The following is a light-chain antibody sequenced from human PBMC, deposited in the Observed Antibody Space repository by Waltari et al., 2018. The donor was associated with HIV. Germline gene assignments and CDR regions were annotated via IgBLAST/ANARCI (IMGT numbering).Light chain of an antibody. CDR1: QSVGTY. CDR2: DVS. Sequence: EIVLTQSPATLSLSPGERATLSCRASQSVGTYLAWYQQKPGQAPRLLIYDVSKRATGIPARFSGSGSETDFTLTISSLEPEDFAVYYCQQLRNWLTFGGGTKVEIK. CDR3: QQLRNWLT. J-gene: IGKJ4*01. V-gene: IGKV3-11*01.